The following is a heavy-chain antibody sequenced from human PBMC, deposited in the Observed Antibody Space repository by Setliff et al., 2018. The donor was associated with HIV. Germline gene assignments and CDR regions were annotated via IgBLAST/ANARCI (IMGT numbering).Heavy chain of an antibody. Sequence: LRLSCAASGFTFSSYWMHWVRQVPGKGLVWVSRINSDGSSTTYADFVKGRFTISRVNAKNTLYLQMNSLRAEDTAVYSCARARGGNSEWSYWGQGTLVTVSS. J-gene: IGHJ4*02. CDR3: ARARGGNSEWSY. D-gene: IGHD2-15*01. CDR1: GFTFSSYW. CDR2: INSDGSST. V-gene: IGHV3-74*03.